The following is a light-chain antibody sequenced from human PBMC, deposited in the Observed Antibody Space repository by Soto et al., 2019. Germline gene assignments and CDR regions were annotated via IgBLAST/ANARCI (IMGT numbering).Light chain of an antibody. CDR2: DAS. V-gene: IGKV3-11*01. J-gene: IGKJ4*01. Sequence: EMVLTQSPATLSLSPGERATLSCRASQSVSSYLAWYQQKPGQAPRVLIYDASNRATGIPARFSGSASGTALTLTISRLEPEDFAVYFCQQRSNWPPLTFGGGNKVDIK. CDR1: QSVSSY. CDR3: QQRSNWPPLT.